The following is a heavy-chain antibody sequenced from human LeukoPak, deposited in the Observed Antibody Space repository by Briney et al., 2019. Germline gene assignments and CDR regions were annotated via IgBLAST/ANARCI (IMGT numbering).Heavy chain of an antibody. J-gene: IGHJ4*02. Sequence: PGGSLRLSCAVSGITLSNYGMSWVRQAPGKGLEWVAGISDSGGRTNYVDSVKGRFTISRDNPKNTLYLQMNSLRAEDTAVYFCAKRGVVIRVFLVGFHKEAYYFDSWGQGALVTVSS. D-gene: IGHD3-10*01. CDR3: AKRGVVIRVFLVGFHKEAYYFDS. CDR2: ISDSGGRT. CDR1: GITLSNYG. V-gene: IGHV3-23*01.